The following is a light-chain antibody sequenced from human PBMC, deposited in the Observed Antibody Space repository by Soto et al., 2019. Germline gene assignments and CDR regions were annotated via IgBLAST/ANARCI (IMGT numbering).Light chain of an antibody. J-gene: IGLJ2*01. V-gene: IGLV2-8*01. CDR2: EVT. CDR3: SSSAGFSNLV. CDR1: SNY. Sequence: QSVLTQPPSASGSPGQSDTISCTGTSNYVSWYQQHPGKAPKLIIYEVTKRPSGVPDRFSGSKSGNTASLTVSGLQAEDEADYYCSSSAGFSNLVFGGGTKLTVL.